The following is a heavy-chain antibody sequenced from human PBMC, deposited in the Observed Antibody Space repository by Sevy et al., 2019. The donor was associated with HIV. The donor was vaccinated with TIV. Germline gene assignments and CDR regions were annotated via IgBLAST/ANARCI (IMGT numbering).Heavy chain of an antibody. D-gene: IGHD3-22*01. V-gene: IGHV3-9*01. J-gene: IGHJ4*02. Sequence: PGGSLRLSCAASGFTFDDYAMHWVRQAPGKGLEWVSGISWNSGSIGYADSVKGRFTISRDNAKNSLYLQMNSLRAEDTALYYCTKGLYYDSSGAADYWGQGTLVTVSS. CDR3: TKGLYYDSSGAADY. CDR2: ISWNSGSI. CDR1: GFTFDDYA.